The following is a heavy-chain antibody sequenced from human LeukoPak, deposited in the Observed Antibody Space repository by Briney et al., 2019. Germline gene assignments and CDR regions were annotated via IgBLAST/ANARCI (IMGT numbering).Heavy chain of an antibody. V-gene: IGHV3-7*03. CDR2: IKLDGSEK. J-gene: IGHJ5*02. CDR3: AKRPNNWFDP. Sequence: PGGSLRLSCVASGFTFGKYWMSWVRQAPGKGLEWVANIKLDGSEKNYVDSVKGRFTISRDNTKNSLYLQMNSLRAEDTAVYYCAKRPNNWFDPWGQGTLVTVSS. CDR1: GFTFGKYW.